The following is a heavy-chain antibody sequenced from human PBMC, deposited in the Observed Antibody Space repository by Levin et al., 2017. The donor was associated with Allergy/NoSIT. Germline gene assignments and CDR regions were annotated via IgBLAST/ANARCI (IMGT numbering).Heavy chain of an antibody. V-gene: IGHV4-39*07. CDR2: INYSGST. Sequence: SETLSLTCTVSGGSISSSSYYWGWIRQPPGKGLEWIGSINYSGSTYYNPSLKSRVTISVDTSKNQFSLKLSSVTAADTAVYYCARVSGINYGDYGRRNLDYWGQGTLVTVSS. J-gene: IGHJ4*02. CDR1: GGSISSSSYY. D-gene: IGHD4-17*01. CDR3: ARVSGINYGDYGRRNLDY.